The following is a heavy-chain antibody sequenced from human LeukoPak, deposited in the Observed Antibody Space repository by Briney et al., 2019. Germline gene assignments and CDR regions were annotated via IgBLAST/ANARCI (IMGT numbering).Heavy chain of an antibody. D-gene: IGHD4-17*01. CDR1: GFSFSTYP. Sequence: PGGSLRLSCGASGFSFSTYPMGWVRQDPGKGLEWVSVISDSGVSTYYADSVKGRFTISRDNSKNTLYLQMNSLRAEDTAVYYCAKPMLDYGDYGRLGYYYYYYMDVWGKGTTVTVSS. CDR3: AKPMLDYGDYGRLGYYYYYYMDV. J-gene: IGHJ6*03. V-gene: IGHV3-23*01. CDR2: ISDSGVST.